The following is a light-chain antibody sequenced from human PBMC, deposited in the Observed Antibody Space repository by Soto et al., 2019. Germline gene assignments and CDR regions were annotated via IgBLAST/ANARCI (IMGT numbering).Light chain of an antibody. V-gene: IGKV3-20*01. CDR3: LQYDGSDPT. J-gene: IGKJ1*01. Sequence: EIVLTQSPGPLSLSPGEGATLSCRARHSLSHNFLAWYQQQPGQTPRLIIYGVSTRAPGIPDRFSGTGSGADLTLTISGLEPEDFAVLYCLQYDGSDPTFGQGTKVEIK. CDR1: HSLSHNF. CDR2: GVS.